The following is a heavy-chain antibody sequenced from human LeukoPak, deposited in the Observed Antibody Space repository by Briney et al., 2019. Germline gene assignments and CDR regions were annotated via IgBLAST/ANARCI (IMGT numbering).Heavy chain of an antibody. V-gene: IGHV3-23*01. CDR1: GFTLSSYE. CDR3: AKGVVVAPDVTPFDY. CDR2: IDYDGGSG. J-gene: IGHJ4*02. Sequence: LGGSLRLSCTVSGFTLSSYEMSWIRQAPGKGLEWVSSIDYDGGSGHYADSVKGRFTISRDNSKNTLYLQMNSLRAEDTAVYYCAKGVVVAPDVTPFDYWGQGTLVTVSS. D-gene: IGHD2-2*01.